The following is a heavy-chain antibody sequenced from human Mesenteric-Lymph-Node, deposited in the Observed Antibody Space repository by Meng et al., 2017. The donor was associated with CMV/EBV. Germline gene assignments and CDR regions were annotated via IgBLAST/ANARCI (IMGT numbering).Heavy chain of an antibody. V-gene: IGHV3-73*01. CDR2: IRSKANSYAT. CDR3: IHGSTVTNGVVGAGYYYGTDV. D-gene: IGHD4-11*01. J-gene: IGHJ6*02. CDR1: GFTFSGSA. Sequence: GESLKISCAASGFTFSGSAMHWVRQASGKGLEWVGRIRSKANSYATAYAASVKGRFTISRDDSKNTAYLQMNSLKTEDTAVYYCIHGSTVTNGVVGAGYYYGTDVWGQGTTVTVSS.